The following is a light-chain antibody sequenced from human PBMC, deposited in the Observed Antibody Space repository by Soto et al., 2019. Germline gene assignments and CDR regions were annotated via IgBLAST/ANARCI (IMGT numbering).Light chain of an antibody. V-gene: IGKV1-39*01. CDR2: AAS. CDR3: QHYNSYSWT. Sequence: DIQMTQSPSSLSASVGDRVTITCRASQSISSYLNWYQQKPGKAPKLLIYAASSLQSGVPSRFSGSGSGTDFTLTISSLQPDDFATYYCQHYNSYSWTFGQGTKVDIK. CDR1: QSISSY. J-gene: IGKJ1*01.